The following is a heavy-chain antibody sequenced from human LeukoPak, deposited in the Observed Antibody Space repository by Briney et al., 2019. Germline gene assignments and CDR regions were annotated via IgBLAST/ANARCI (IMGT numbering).Heavy chain of an antibody. D-gene: IGHD3-16*02. V-gene: IGHV3-23*01. CDR1: GFTFSTYA. CDR2: ISGSGANT. Sequence: PGGSLRLSCAASGFTFSTYAMSWVRQAPGKGLEWVSTISGSGANTYYADSVRGRFTISRDNSKNTLYLHMNSLRAEDTAVYYCMKERAGYTNPYYFDYWGQGTLVTVSS. J-gene: IGHJ4*02. CDR3: MKERAGYTNPYYFDY.